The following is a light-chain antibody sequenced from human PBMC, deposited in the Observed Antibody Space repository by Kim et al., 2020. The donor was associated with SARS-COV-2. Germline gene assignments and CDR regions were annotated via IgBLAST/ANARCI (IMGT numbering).Light chain of an antibody. CDR3: QSYYSGNFV. CDR1: SGSIASNY. CDR2: EDN. V-gene: IGLV6-57*04. J-gene: IGLJ1*01. Sequence: NFMLTQPHSVSESPGKTVIISCTRSSGSIASNYVQWYQQRPGSAPTTLIYEDNQRLSGVPDRFSGSIDSSSNSASLTISGLKTEDEADYYCQSYYSGNFVFGTGTKVTVL.